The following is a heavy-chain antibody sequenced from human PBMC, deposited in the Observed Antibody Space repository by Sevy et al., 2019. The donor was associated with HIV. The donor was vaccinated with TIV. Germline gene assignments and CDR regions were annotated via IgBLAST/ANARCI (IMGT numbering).Heavy chain of an antibody. CDR2: ISYDGSNK. J-gene: IGHJ6*02. CDR1: GFTFSSYA. CDR3: ARGEKWAVYYYGMDV. D-gene: IGHD1-26*01. Sequence: WGSLRLSCAASGFTFSSYAMHWVRQAPGKGLEWVAVISYDGSNKYYADSVKGRFTISRDNSKNTLYLQMNSLRAEDTAVYYCARGEKWAVYYYGMDVWGQGTTVTVSS. V-gene: IGHV3-30-3*01.